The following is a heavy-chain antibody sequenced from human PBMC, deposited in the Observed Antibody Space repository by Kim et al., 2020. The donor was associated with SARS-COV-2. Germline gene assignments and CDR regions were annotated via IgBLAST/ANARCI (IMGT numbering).Heavy chain of an antibody. V-gene: IGHV3-30*02. CDR2: EGRNQ. Sequence: EGRNQHYADSVKGRFTIARDDTKNTVYLQMNSLRGEDSAVYYWSNTAAGAYWGQGTLVTVSS. D-gene: IGHD6-13*01. J-gene: IGHJ4*02. CDR3: SNTAAGAY.